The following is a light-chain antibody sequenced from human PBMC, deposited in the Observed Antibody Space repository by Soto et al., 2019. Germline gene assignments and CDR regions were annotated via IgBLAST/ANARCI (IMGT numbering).Light chain of an antibody. V-gene: IGKV3-15*01. CDR1: QSVSSY. Sequence: EIVFTQSPATLSLSPGERATLSCRASQSVSSYLAWYQQRPGQAPRILIYDAIIRAADVPARFSGSWAGTEFTLTINSLQSEDVEVYYCQQYDAWPLTFGGGTKVDI. J-gene: IGKJ4*02. CDR3: QQYDAWPLT. CDR2: DAI.